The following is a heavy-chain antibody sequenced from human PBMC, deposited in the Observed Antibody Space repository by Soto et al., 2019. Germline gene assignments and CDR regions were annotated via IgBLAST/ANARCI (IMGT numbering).Heavy chain of an antibody. D-gene: IGHD5-12*01. V-gene: IGHV4-30-4*01. CDR3: ARAGIEWLQSPFDY. CDR2: IYYSGST. Sequence: QVQLQESGPGLVKPSQTLSLTCTVSGGSVSSGDYYWRWIRQPPGKGLEWIGYIYYSGSTYYNPSLKSRVTISVDTSKNQSCLKLSAVTAADTAVYYCARAGIEWLQSPFDYWGQGTLVTVSS. J-gene: IGHJ4*02. CDR1: GGSVSSGDYY.